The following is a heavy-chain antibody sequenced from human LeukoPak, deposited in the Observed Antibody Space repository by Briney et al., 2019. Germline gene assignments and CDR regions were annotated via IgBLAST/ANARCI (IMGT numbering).Heavy chain of an antibody. CDR2: TNHSGST. Sequence: SETLSLTCAVYGGSFSGYYWSWIRQPPGKGLEWIGETNHSGSTNYNPSLKSRVTISVDTSKNQLSLKLSSVTAADTAVYYCARDPLEGFDYWGQGMLVTVSS. J-gene: IGHJ4*02. CDR1: GGSFSGYY. CDR3: ARDPLEGFDY. V-gene: IGHV4-34*01.